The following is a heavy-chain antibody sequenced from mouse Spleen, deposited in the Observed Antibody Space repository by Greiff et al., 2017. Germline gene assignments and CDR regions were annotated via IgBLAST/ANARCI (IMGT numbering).Heavy chain of an antibody. Sequence: VQLQQPGAELVKPGASVKLSCKASGYTFTSYWMHWVKQRPGQGLEWIGMIHPNSGSTNYNEKFKSKATLTVDKSSSTAYMQLSSLTSEDSAVYYCANYYGSKGGYFDYWGQGTTLTVSS. CDR1: GYTFTSYW. CDR2: IHPNSGST. J-gene: IGHJ2*01. CDR3: ANYYGSKGGYFDY. D-gene: IGHD1-1*01. V-gene: IGHV1-64*01.